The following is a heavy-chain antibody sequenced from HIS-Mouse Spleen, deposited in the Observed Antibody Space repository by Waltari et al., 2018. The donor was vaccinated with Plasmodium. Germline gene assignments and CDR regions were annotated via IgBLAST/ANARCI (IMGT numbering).Heavy chain of an antibody. CDR2: IYHSGGT. CDR1: GYSISSGYY. CDR3: AGDLYYSSSWYFDY. V-gene: IGHV4-38-2*02. Sequence: QVQLQESGPGLVKPSETLSLTCTVSGYSISSGYYWGWIRQPPGKGLEWIGSIYHSGGTYYNPSLKSRVTISVDTSKNQFSLRLSSVTAADTAVYYCAGDLYYSSSWYFDYWGQGTLVTVSS. D-gene: IGHD6-13*01. J-gene: IGHJ4*02.